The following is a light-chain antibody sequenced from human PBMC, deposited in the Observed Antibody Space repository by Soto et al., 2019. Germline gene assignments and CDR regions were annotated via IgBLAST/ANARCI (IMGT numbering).Light chain of an antibody. Sequence: DILMTQSPATLSLSPGGRATLSCRASQSVSSNLAWYQQKPGQAPRLLIQRSSTRATGIPARFSGSGSGTEFTLTISSLHSEDFAVYCCQQYNNLPGTFGQGTKVEIK. J-gene: IGKJ1*01. CDR3: QQYNNLPGT. V-gene: IGKV3-15*01. CDR1: QSVSSN. CDR2: RSS.